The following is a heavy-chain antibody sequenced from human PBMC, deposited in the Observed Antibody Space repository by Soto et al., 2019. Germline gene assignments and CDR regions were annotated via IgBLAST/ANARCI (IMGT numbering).Heavy chain of an antibody. CDR2: IKEDGSER. Sequence: EVQLVESGGGLVQPGGSLRLSCAASGFTFNTYRMTWVRQAPGKGLEWVANIKEDGSERFYEDSVKGRFTISRDNAKKALFLQINSLRVEDTAVYYCAREEPALYCHGASGSIPHFAYWGQGTLVTVSS. CDR1: GFTFNTYR. V-gene: IGHV3-7*01. D-gene: IGHD6-25*01. J-gene: IGHJ4*02. CDR3: AREEPALYCHGASGSIPHFAY.